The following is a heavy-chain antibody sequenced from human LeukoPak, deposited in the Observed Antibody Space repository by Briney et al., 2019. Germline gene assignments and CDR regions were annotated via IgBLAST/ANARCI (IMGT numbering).Heavy chain of an antibody. CDR2: ISDSGGST. CDR1: GFTFSSYA. D-gene: IGHD2-15*01. V-gene: IGHV3-23*01. CDR3: AKDVYCSAGSCHSVG. J-gene: IGHJ4*02. Sequence: PGGSLRLSCAASGFTFSSYAMSWVRQAPGKGLEWVSAISDSGGSTYYADSVKGRFTISRDNSKNTLYLQMNSLRAEDTAVYYCAKDVYCSAGSCHSVGWGQGTLVTVSS.